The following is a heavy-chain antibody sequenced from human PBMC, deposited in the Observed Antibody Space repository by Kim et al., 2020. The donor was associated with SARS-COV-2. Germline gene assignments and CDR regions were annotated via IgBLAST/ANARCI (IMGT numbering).Heavy chain of an antibody. CDR3: ASPLAISLVVVYAFDI. V-gene: IGHV3-30*04. J-gene: IGHJ3*02. CDR1: GFTFSSYA. Sequence: GGSLRLSCAASGFTFSSYAMHWVRQAPGKGLEWVAVISYDGSNKYYADSVKGRFTISRDNSKNTLYLQMNSLRAEDTAVYYCASPLAISLVVVYAFDIWG. D-gene: IGHD3-22*01. CDR2: ISYDGSNK.